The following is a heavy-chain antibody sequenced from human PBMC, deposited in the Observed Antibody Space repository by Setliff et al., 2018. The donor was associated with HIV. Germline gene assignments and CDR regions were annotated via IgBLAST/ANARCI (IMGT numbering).Heavy chain of an antibody. J-gene: IGHJ4*02. Sequence: ASVKVSCKASGYLFTGYYMHWVRQAPGQGLEWMGWINVTSGGTKYAQKFQGRVTMTRDTSIGTAYTEVSSLRSDDTAVYYCAREGSPIYYFDYWSQGTLVTVSS. CDR3: AREGSPIYYFDY. CDR1: GYLFTGYY. CDR2: INVTSGGT. D-gene: IGHD3-10*01. V-gene: IGHV1-2*02.